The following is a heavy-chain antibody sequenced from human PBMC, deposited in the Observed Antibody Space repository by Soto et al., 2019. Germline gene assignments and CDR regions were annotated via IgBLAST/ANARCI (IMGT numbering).Heavy chain of an antibody. Sequence: SETLSLTCTVSEGSIRGYYWSWIRQPPGKGLEWIGYFHYTGISNYNSSLKSRVTMSLDTSKNQSPLNMIPVSPATRTNNNCAKGASNGKYFDYGARKPWSPLL. CDR3: AKGASNGKYFDY. V-gene: IGHV4-59*01. J-gene: IGHJ4*02. D-gene: IGHD4-4*01. CDR1: EGSIRGYY. CDR2: FHYTGIS.